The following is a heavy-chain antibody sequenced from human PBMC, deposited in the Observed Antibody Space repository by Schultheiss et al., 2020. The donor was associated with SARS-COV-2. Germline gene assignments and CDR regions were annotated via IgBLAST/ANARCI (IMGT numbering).Heavy chain of an antibody. CDR1: GYSISSGYY. CDR3: ARSTVNYGMDV. V-gene: IGHV4-38-2*01. CDR2: IYHSGST. J-gene: IGHJ6*02. D-gene: IGHD4-11*01. Sequence: SETLSLTCAVSGYSISSGYYWGWIRQPPGKGLEWIGSIYHSGSTYYNPSLKSRVTISVDTFKNQFSLKLSSVTAADTAVYYCARSTVNYGMDVWGQGTTVTVS.